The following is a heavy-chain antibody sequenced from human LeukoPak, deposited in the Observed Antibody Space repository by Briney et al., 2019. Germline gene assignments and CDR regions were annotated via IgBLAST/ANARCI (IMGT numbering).Heavy chain of an antibody. J-gene: IGHJ6*02. Sequence: GASVKVSCKASGYTFSDNYIHWVRQAPGQGPEWMGWINPNSGGTNYAQKFQGRVTMTGDTSISTAYMELSRLRSEDTAVYYCARRRAYSTHYYYYYGMDVWGQGTTVTASS. CDR2: INPNSGGT. D-gene: IGHD4-11*01. CDR3: ARRRAYSTHYYYYYGMDV. CDR1: GYTFSDNY. V-gene: IGHV1-2*02.